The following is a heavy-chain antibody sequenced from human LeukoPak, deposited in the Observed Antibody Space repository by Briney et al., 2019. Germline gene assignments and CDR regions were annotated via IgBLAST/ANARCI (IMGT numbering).Heavy chain of an antibody. Sequence: GGSLRLSCAASGFTFSSYSMNWVRQAPGRGLEWVSYISTTSSSIYYADSVKGRFTTSRDNAKNSLYLQMNSLRAEDTAVYYCARVRGTYYFDYWGQGTLVTVSS. V-gene: IGHV3-48*01. J-gene: IGHJ4*02. CDR1: GFTFSSYS. CDR2: ISTTSSSI. D-gene: IGHD1-26*01. CDR3: ARVRGTYYFDY.